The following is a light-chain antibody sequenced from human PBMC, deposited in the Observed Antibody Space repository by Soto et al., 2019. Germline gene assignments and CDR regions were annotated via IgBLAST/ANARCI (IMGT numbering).Light chain of an antibody. CDR1: QSVSSSY. Sequence: ELVLTQSPGTLSLSPGERATLSCRASQSVSSSYLAWYQQKPGQAPRLLIYGASSRATGIPDRFSGSGSGTDFTLTISRLEPEDFAVYYCQQSPRTFGQGTKVDIK. J-gene: IGKJ1*01. V-gene: IGKV3-20*01. CDR2: GAS. CDR3: QQSPRT.